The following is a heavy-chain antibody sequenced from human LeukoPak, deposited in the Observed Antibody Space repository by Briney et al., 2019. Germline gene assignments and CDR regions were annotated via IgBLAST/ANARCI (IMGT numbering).Heavy chain of an antibody. V-gene: IGHV3-7*03. CDR3: ARVGIAVTHDALNI. J-gene: IGHJ3*02. D-gene: IGHD6-19*01. CDR1: EFTFSSYW. Sequence: GGSLRLSCAASEFTFSSYWMSWVRRAPGKGLEWVANIKQDGNERHYVDSVKGRFTISRDNAKNSLYLQMNSLRAEDTAVYYCARVGIAVTHDALNIWGQGTMVTVSS. CDR2: IKQDGNER.